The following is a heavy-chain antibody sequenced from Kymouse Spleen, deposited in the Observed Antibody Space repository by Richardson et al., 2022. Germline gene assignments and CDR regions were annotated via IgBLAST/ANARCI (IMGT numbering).Heavy chain of an antibody. V-gene: IGHV3-48*02. CDR2: ISSSSSTI. Sequence: EVQLVESGGGLVQPGGSLRLSCAASGFTFSSYSMNWVRQAPGKGLEWVSYISSSSSTIYYADSVKGRFTISRDNAKNSLYLQMNSLRDEDTAVYYCARDRMVRGVIYYYYGMDVWGQGTTVTVSS. J-gene: IGHJ6*02. CDR3: ARDRMVRGVIYYYYGMDV. CDR1: GFTFSSYS. D-gene: IGHD3-10*01.